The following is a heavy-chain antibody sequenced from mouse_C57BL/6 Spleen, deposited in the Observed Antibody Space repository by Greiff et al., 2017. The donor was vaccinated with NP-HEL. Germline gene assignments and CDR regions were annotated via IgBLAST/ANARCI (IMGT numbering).Heavy chain of an antibody. V-gene: IGHV1-54*01. CDR1: GYAFTNYL. J-gene: IGHJ2*01. CDR3: ARGTTVPYYFDY. CDR2: INPGSGGT. D-gene: IGHD1-1*01. Sequence: VMLVESGAELVRPGTSVKVSCKASGYAFTNYLIEWVKQRPGQGLEWIGVINPGSGGTNYNEKFKGKATLTADKSSSTAYMQLSSLTSEDSAVYFCARGTTVPYYFDYWGQGTTLTVSS.